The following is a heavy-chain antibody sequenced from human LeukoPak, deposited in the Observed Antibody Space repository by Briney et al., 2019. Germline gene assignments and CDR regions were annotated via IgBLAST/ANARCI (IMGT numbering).Heavy chain of an antibody. CDR3: ARDSYESRNPHGVY. CDR1: GFTFSSYG. CDR2: ISYDGSNK. Sequence: GGSLRLSCAASGFTFSSYGMHWVRQAPGKGLEWVAVISYDGSNKYYADSVKGRFTISRDNSKNTLYLQMNSLRGDDTAVYYCARDSYESRNPHGVYWGQGILVTVSS. V-gene: IGHV3-30*03. D-gene: IGHD3-16*01. J-gene: IGHJ4*02.